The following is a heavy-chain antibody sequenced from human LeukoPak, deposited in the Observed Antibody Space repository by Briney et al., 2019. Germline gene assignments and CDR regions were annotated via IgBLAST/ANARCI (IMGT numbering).Heavy chain of an antibody. CDR3: ARGPTGDALDY. V-gene: IGHV3-30-3*01. CDR1: GFTFSSYA. J-gene: IGHJ4*02. CDR2: ISYDGSNK. Sequence: PGGSLRLSCAASGFTFSSYAMHWVRQAPGKGLEWVAVISYDGSNKYYADSVKGRFTISRDNSKNTLYLQMNSLRAEDTAVYYCARGPTGDALDYWGQGTLVTVSS. D-gene: IGHD7-27*01.